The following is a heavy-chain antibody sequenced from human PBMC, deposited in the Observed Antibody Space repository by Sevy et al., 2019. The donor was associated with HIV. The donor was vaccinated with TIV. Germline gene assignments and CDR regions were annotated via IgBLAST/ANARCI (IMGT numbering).Heavy chain of an antibody. CDR3: ARLFDYYGRGRYFDY. D-gene: IGHD3-10*01. CDR2: IYYSGST. CDR1: GGSISSYY. Sequence: SETLSLTCTVSGGSISSYYWSWIRQPPGKGLEWIGYIYYSGSTNYNPSLKSRVTISVDTSKNQFSLKLSSVTAADTAGYYCARLFDYYGRGRYFDYWGQGTLVTVSS. J-gene: IGHJ4*02. V-gene: IGHV4-59*12.